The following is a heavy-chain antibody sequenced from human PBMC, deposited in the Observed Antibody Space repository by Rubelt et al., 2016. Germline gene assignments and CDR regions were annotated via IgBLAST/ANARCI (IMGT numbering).Heavy chain of an antibody. Sequence: QESGPGLVKPSETLSLTCTVSGDSISSSSYYWGWIRQPPGKALEWLGLIYWDDDKRYNPSLKTRLTINKDTSRNQVVLTMTNMDPVDTATYYCARTQGILEVYFDYWGQGTLVTVSS. CDR2: IYWDDDK. V-gene: IGHV2-5*02. CDR3: ARTQGILEVYFDY. J-gene: IGHJ4*02. CDR1: GDSISSSSYY. D-gene: IGHD3-3*01.